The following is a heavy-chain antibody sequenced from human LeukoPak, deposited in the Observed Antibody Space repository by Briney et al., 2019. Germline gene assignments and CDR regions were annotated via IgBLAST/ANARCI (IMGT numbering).Heavy chain of an antibody. J-gene: IGHJ4*02. CDR2: ISRRGNDK. V-gene: IGHV3-21*01. Sequence: GGSLRLSCAASKFIFGDYNMNWVRQAPGKGLEWVSSISRRGNDKYYADSVKGRSTISRDNAKNSLYLQMNGLRAEDTAVYYCVRRETVFGVVTNFDYWGQGVLVTVSS. D-gene: IGHD3-3*01. CDR1: KFIFGDYN. CDR3: VRRETVFGVVTNFDY.